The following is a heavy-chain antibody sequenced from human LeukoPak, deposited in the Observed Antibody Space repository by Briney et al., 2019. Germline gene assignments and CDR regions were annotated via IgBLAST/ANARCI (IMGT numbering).Heavy chain of an antibody. J-gene: IGHJ4*02. D-gene: IGHD5-18*01. V-gene: IGHV1-2*06. CDR1: GYTFTRYY. CDR3: ARSPYSYGFTSDY. CDR2: INPNSGGT. Sequence: ASVKVSCKASGYTFTRYYMHWVRQAPGQGLEWMGRINPNSGGTNYAQKFQGRVTMTRDTSISTAYMELSRLRSDDTAVYYCARSPYSYGFTSDYWGQGTLVTVSS.